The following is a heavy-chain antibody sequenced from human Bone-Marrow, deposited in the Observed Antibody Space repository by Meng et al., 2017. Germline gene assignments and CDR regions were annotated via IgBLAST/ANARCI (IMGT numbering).Heavy chain of an antibody. CDR3: TAVGGGYYGIDD. V-gene: IGHV3-15*01. J-gene: IGHJ4*02. D-gene: IGHD1-26*01. CDR2: IKSKADGGTT. CDR1: GFTFNNAW. Sequence: GESLKISCAASGFTFNNAWMSWVRQAPGKGLEWVGRIKSKADGGTTDYAAPVKGRFTISRDDSKNTLYLQMNSLKTEDTAVYYCTAVGGGYYGIDDWGQGTLVTVSS.